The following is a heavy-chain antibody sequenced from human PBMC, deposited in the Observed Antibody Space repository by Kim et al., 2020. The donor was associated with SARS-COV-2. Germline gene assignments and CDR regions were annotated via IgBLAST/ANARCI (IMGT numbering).Heavy chain of an antibody. D-gene: IGHD3-16*01. Sequence: ASVKVSCKASGYTFTSYDINWVRQATGQGLEWMGWMNPNSGNTGYAQKFQGRVTMTRNTSISTAYMELSSLRSEDTAVYYCARADYDYVWGSYERYGMDVWGQGTTVTVSS. J-gene: IGHJ6*02. V-gene: IGHV1-8*01. CDR2: MNPNSGNT. CDR1: GYTFTSYD. CDR3: ARADYDYVWGSYERYGMDV.